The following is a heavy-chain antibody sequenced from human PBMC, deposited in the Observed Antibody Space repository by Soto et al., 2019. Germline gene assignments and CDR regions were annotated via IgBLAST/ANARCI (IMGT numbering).Heavy chain of an antibody. V-gene: IGHV4-4*02. CDR3: ARVIAAAGTAAVSYYFDY. J-gene: IGHJ4*02. CDR2: IYHSGST. CDR1: GGSISSSNW. D-gene: IGHD6-13*01. Sequence: QVQLQESGPGLVKPSGTLSLTCAVSGGSISSSNWWSWVRQPPGKGLEWIGEIYHSGSTNYNPSLKSRVTISVDKSKNQFSLKLSSVTAADTAVYYCARVIAAAGTAAVSYYFDYWGQGTLVTVSS.